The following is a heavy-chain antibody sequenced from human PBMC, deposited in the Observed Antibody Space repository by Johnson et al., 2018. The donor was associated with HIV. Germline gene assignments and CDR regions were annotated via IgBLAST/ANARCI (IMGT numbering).Heavy chain of an antibody. V-gene: IGHV3-30*04. Sequence: QVQLVESGGGVVQPGRSLRLSCAASGFTFSNYAVHWVRQAPGKGLEWVAVISYDGSNQYYADSVKGRFTISRDHSKNTMYLQRNSLRAEDTAVYLCARDRGSGLRMGREGDAFDIWGQGTMVTVSS. CDR2: ISYDGSNQ. CDR3: ARDRGSGLRMGREGDAFDI. CDR1: GFTFSNYA. J-gene: IGHJ3*02. D-gene: IGHD1-26*01.